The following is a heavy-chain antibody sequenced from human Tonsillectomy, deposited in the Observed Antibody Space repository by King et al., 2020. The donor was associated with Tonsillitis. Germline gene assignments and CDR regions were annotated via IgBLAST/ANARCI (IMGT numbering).Heavy chain of an antibody. CDR1: GDSVSSTSAA. CDR2: TYYRSKWYN. Sequence: VQLQQSGPGLVKPSQTLSLTCAISGDSVSSTSAAWNWIRQSPSRGLEVLGRTYYRSKWYNVYALSVKSRITINSDTSKNQFTLQLNFVTPEDTAVYYCAGDRLGIAIFDYWGQGTLVTVSS. V-gene: IGHV6-1*01. D-gene: IGHD2-21*01. J-gene: IGHJ4*02. CDR3: AGDRLGIAIFDY.